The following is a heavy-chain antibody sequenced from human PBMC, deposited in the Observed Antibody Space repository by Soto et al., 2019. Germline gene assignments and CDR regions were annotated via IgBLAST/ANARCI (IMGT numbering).Heavy chain of an antibody. CDR3: ARHRRGSGWPIDF. D-gene: IGHD6-19*01. J-gene: IGHJ4*02. V-gene: IGHV5-51*01. Sequence: PGESLKISCKGSGYSFTTYWIGWVRQMPGKGLEWMAIIFPGDSDTRYSPSFQGQVTISADESISTASLQWSSLKASDTAMYYCARHRRGSGWPIDFWGQGTLVTVSS. CDR2: IFPGDSDT. CDR1: GYSFTTYW.